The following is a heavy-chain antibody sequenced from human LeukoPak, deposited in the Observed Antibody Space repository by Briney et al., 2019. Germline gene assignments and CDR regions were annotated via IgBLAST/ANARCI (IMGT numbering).Heavy chain of an antibody. D-gene: IGHD3-9*01. CDR3: VKADYDILIGYYPTFDQ. J-gene: IGHJ4*02. Sequence: PGGSLRLSCEASGFTFNTYAMAWVRQAPGKGLEWVSAIGSSGSSTYYADSVKGRFTISRDNSKNTLYLQMESLRAEDTAVYYCVKADYDILIGYYPTFDQWGQGSQVTVSS. CDR1: GFTFNTYA. V-gene: IGHV3-23*01. CDR2: IGSSGSST.